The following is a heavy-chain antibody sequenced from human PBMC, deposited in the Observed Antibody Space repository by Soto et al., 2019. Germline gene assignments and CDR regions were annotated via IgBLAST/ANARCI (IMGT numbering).Heavy chain of an antibody. CDR2: IIPIFGKA. CDR3: ARSRLITMVRGGPIDY. CDR1: GGTFSSYA. D-gene: IGHD3-10*01. V-gene: IGHV1-69*01. Sequence: QVQLVQSGAEVKKPGSSVKVSCKASGGTFSSYAISWVRQAPGQGLEWMGGIIPIFGKANYAQKFQGRVTITADESTSTAYMELSSLRSEDTAVYYCARSRLITMVRGGPIDYWGQGTLVTVSS. J-gene: IGHJ4*02.